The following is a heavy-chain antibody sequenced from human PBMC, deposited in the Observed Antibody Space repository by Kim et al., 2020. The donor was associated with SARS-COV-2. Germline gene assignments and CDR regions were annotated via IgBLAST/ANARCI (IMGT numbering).Heavy chain of an antibody. CDR3: ARSDSSSSYSTPFYYYHMDL. D-gene: IGHD6-6*01. Sequence: GGSLRLSCAASGFTFGSYTLNWVRQAPGKGLEWVASISGRRDSTFYPDSMKGRFTISRDNATDSLFLHMNALRAEDTAVYYCARSDSSSSYSTPFYYYHMDLWGQGTMVTVSS. CDR2: ISGRRDST. CDR1: GFTFGSYT. V-gene: IGHV3-21*01. J-gene: IGHJ6*02.